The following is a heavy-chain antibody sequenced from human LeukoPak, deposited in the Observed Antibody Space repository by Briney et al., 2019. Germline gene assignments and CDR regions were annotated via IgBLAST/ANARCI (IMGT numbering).Heavy chain of an antibody. CDR1: SGSITSRNW. V-gene: IGHV4-4*01. D-gene: IGHD6-19*01. CDR2: NYHSGTT. CDR3: ASKSQWLD. J-gene: IGHJ4*02. Sequence: PSGTLSLTCAVSSGSITSRNWWSWVRQPPGKVLEWIGENYHSGTTNYDPSLKSRVTISVDESKNQFSLKLTSVTADDTAVYRCASKSQWLDWGQGTLVTVSS.